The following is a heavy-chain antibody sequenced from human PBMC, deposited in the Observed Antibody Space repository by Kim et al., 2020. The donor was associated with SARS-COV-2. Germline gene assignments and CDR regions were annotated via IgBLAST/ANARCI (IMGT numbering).Heavy chain of an antibody. J-gene: IGHJ4*02. CDR3: ARDLERVGELSLGYFDY. D-gene: IGHD3-16*02. V-gene: IGHV3-11*06. Sequence: KGQFTIARENAKNSLYLQMNSLRAEDTAVYYCARDLERVGELSLGYFDYWGQGTLVTVSS.